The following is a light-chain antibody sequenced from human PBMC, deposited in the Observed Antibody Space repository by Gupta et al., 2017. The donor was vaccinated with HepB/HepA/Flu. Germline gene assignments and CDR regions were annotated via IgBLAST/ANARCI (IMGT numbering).Light chain of an antibody. V-gene: IGLV3-21*04. Sequence: SFVLAQPTAVSVASGKTARITCGGNNIGSKSVPWYQQKSGQTPVLVIQYDSYRSSGIPERFSGSHSGHPATLTIIRVEAGDEAAYFCQVLDSKSDHPVFGTGTEVTVL. CDR1: NIGSKS. J-gene: IGLJ1*01. CDR2: YDS. CDR3: QVLDSKSDHPV.